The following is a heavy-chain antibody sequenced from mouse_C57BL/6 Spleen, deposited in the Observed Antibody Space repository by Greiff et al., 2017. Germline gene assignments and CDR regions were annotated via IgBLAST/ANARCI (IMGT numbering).Heavy chain of an antibody. CDR2: IDPETGGT. J-gene: IGHJ3*01. V-gene: IGHV1-15*01. CDR1: GYTFTDYE. Sequence: QVQLQQSGAELVRPGASVTQSCKASGYTFTDYEMHWVKQTPVHGLEWIGAIDPETGGTAYNQKFKGKAILTADKSSSTAYMELRSLTSEDSAVYYCTRSGNGKWGQGTLVTVSA. CDR3: TRSGNGK. D-gene: IGHD1-1*01.